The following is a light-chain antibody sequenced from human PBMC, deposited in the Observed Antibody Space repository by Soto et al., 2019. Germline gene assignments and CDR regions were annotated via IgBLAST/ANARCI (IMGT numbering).Light chain of an antibody. J-gene: IGKJ2*01. CDR1: RSVSSSY. CDR3: QQYGCLLYT. Sequence: EIVLTQSPGTLSLSPGERATLSCRASRSVSSSYLAWYQQKPGQAPRLLIYGASSRATGIPDRFSGSGSGTDFTLTISRLEPEDFAVYYCQQYGCLLYTFGQGTKLEIK. V-gene: IGKV3-20*01. CDR2: GAS.